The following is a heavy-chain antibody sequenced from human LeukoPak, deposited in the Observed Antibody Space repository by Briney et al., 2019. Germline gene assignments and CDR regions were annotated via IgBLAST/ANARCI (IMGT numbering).Heavy chain of an antibody. CDR3: AKARLSTGWAYNDY. D-gene: IGHD6-19*01. CDR2: IVGCGGTT. Sequence: GGSLRLSCAASGFTFTNYAMSWVRQAPGKGLGWFSAIVGCGGTTFYADTVKGRFTISRDNAKNTVYLQMNSLRAEDTAVYYCAKARLSTGWAYNDYWGQGTLVTVSS. V-gene: IGHV3-23*01. CDR1: GFTFTNYA. J-gene: IGHJ4*02.